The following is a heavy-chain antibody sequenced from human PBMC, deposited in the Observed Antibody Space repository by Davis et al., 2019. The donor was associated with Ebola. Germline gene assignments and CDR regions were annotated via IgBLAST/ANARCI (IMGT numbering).Heavy chain of an antibody. CDR3: AKDRGGG. J-gene: IGHJ3*01. V-gene: IGHV3-9*01. CDR2: ISWNSGSI. D-gene: IGHD3-16*01. Sequence: PGGSLRLSCAASGFTFDDYAMHWVRQAPGKGLEWVSGISWNSGSIGYADSVKGRFTISRDNAKNSLYLQMNSLRAEDTALYYCAKDRGGGWGQGTMVTVSS. CDR1: GFTFDDYA.